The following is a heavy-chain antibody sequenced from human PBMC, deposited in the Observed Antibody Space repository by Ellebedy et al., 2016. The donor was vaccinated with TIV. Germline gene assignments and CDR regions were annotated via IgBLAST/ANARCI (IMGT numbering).Heavy chain of an antibody. CDR1: GFNFRSYW. Sequence: GESLKISCAASGFNFRSYWMTWVRQAPGKGLEWVAKIRQEGDEIYYVEFVKGRFTISRDNAKNSLFLQMNSLRVEDTAVYYCARRASYGDYAVQVHPWFYPWGQGTLVTVSS. CDR3: ARRASYGDYAVQVHPWFYP. D-gene: IGHD4-17*01. V-gene: IGHV3-7*01. J-gene: IGHJ5*02. CDR2: IRQEGDEI.